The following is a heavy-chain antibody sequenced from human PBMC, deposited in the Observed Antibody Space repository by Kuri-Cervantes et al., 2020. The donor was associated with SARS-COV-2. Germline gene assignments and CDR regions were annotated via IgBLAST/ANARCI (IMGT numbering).Heavy chain of an antibody. CDR3: AREVYCSGGSCYFLDY. Sequence: SVKVSCKASGGTFSSYAISWVRQAPGQGLEWMGGIIPIFGTANYAQKFQGRVTITADESTSTAYMELSSLRSEDTAVYYCAREVYCSGGSCYFLDYWGQGTLVTVSS. D-gene: IGHD2-15*01. CDR1: GGTFSSYA. V-gene: IGHV1-69*13. J-gene: IGHJ4*02. CDR2: IIPIFGTA.